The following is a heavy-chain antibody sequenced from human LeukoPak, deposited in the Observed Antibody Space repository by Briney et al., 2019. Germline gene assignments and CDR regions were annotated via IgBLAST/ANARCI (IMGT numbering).Heavy chain of an antibody. D-gene: IGHD5-18*01. CDR1: GGSFSGYY. Sequence: SETLSLTCAVYGGSFSGYYWSWIRQPPGKGLEWIGEINHSGSTNYNPSLKSRVTISVDTSKNQFSLKLSSVTAADTAVYYCARAPIQRIQLWLPGWFDPWGQGTLVTVSS. J-gene: IGHJ5*02. V-gene: IGHV4-34*01. CDR3: ARAPIQRIQLWLPGWFDP. CDR2: INHSGST.